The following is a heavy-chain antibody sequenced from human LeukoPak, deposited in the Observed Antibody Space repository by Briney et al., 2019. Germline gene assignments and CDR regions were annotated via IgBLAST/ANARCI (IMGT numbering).Heavy chain of an antibody. CDR1: GFTFSSYM. D-gene: IGHD4-23*01. J-gene: IGHJ5*02. CDR3: ARDLVTVARKWFDP. V-gene: IGHV3-7*01. CDR2: IKPDGGEK. Sequence: PGESLRLSCAAPGFTFSSYMMTWVRQAPGKGLEWVANIKPDGGEKFYVDSVRGRFTTSRDNAKNSLYLQMNSLRAKDTAVYYCARDLVTVARKWFDPWGQGILVTVSS.